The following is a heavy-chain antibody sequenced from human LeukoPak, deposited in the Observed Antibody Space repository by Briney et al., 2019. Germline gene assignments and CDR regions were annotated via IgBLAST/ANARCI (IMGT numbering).Heavy chain of an antibody. CDR2: ISSSGSTI. V-gene: IGHV3-11*01. CDR1: GFTFSDYY. Sequence: GGSLRLSCAASGFTFSDYYMSWIRQAPGKGLEWVSYISSSGSTIYYADSVKGRFTISRDNAKNSLYLQMNSLRAEDTAVYYCARDGVVPAVITFDPWGQGTLVTVSS. D-gene: IGHD2-2*02. CDR3: ARDGVVPAVITFDP. J-gene: IGHJ5*02.